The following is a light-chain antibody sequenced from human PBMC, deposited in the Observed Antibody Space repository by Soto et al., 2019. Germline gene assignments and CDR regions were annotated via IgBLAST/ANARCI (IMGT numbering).Light chain of an antibody. Sequence: DIQMTRSPSSLSASVGDRVTITCRASQSISNYLNWYQQKPGKAPKLLIYAAFSMQTGVPSRFSGSGSETDFTLTISSLQPDDSATYYFQQSFSPLWTFGQGTKVEV. J-gene: IGKJ1*01. CDR3: QQSFSPLWT. CDR2: AAF. V-gene: IGKV1-39*01. CDR1: QSISNY.